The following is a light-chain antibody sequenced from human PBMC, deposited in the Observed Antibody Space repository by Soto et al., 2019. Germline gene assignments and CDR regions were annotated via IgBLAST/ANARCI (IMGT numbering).Light chain of an antibody. CDR3: HQYNNWPPS. V-gene: IGKV3-15*01. CDR2: GAS. J-gene: IGKJ1*01. Sequence: EMVLTQSPVTLSVSPGARATLSCRASQSVSRNLAWYQQKPGKTPRLLIYGASTRVTGVPARFSGSGSGTEFTLTISSLQSEDFAVYYCHQYNNWPPSFGRGTKVEIK. CDR1: QSVSRN.